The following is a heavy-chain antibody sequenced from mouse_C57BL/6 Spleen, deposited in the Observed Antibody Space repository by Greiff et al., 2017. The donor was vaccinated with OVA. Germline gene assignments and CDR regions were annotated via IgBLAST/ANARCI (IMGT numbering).Heavy chain of an antibody. CDR1: GYTFTDYN. CDR3: ANSNYVFDY. J-gene: IGHJ2*01. Sequence: EVQLQQSGPELVKPGASVKMSCKASGYTFTDYNMHWLKQSHGKSLEWIGYINPNNGGTSYNQKFKGKATLTVNKSSRTAYMELRSLTSEDSAVYYCANSNYVFDYWGKGTTLTVSS. D-gene: IGHD2-5*01. CDR2: INPNNGGT. V-gene: IGHV1-22*01.